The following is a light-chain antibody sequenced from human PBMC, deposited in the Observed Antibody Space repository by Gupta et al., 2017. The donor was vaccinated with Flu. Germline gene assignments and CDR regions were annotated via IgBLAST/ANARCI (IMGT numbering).Light chain of an antibody. Sequence: SYELTQPPSVSVSPGTTASITCSGAKVGDKVTCWDHQRPGQTPVMVVYQNSKRPSGIPERFSGSNSWNTATLTISGTQAMDEADYYFQAWDSGLAGVFGTGTKVTV. V-gene: IGLV3-1*01. CDR1: KVGDKV. J-gene: IGLJ1*01. CDR3: QAWDSGLAGV. CDR2: QNS.